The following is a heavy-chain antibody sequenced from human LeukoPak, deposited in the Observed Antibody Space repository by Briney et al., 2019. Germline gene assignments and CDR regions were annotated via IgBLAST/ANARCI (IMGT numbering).Heavy chain of an antibody. CDR1: GGSISSGGYY. V-gene: IGHV4-31*03. CDR3: ARERGSKPFDP. Sequence: SETPSLTCTVSGGSISSGGYYWSWIRQHPGKGLEWIGYIYYSGSTYYNPSLKSRVTISVDTSKNQFSLKLSSVTAADTAVYYCARERGSKPFDPWGQGTLVTVSS. CDR2: IYYSGST. J-gene: IGHJ5*02. D-gene: IGHD6-13*01.